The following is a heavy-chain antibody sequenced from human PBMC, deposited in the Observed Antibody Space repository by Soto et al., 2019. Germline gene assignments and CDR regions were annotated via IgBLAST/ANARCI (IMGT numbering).Heavy chain of an antibody. CDR2: ISAYNGNT. J-gene: IGHJ6*02. V-gene: IGHV1-18*01. Sequence: GASVKVACKASGYTFTSYGISWVRQAPGQGLDGMGWISAYNGNTKYAQDLQGRVTMTTDTSSSTAYLDLRSLRSDDTAVYYCARFSGGSYNTYYFYYGMDVWRQGTTVTVSS. CDR1: GYTFTSYG. CDR3: ARFSGGSYNTYYFYYGMDV. D-gene: IGHD2-15*01.